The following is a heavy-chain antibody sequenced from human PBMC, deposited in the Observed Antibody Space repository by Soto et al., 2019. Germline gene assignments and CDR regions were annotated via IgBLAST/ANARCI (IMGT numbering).Heavy chain of an antibody. CDR3: ARLYPPGPGPSDY. D-gene: IGHD3-10*01. V-gene: IGHV4-30-4*01. CDR2: IYYTGSA. CDR1: GGSINSGDCY. J-gene: IGHJ4*02. Sequence: TSETLSLTSTVSGGSINSGDCYWSWIRQPPGKGLEWIGYIYYTGSAYYNPSLKSRVTISVDKSISTAYLQWSSLKASDTAMYYCARLYPPGPGPSDYWGQETLVTVSS.